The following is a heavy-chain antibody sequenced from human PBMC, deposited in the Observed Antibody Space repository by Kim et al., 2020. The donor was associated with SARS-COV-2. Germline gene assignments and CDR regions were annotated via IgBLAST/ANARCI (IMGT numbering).Heavy chain of an antibody. Sequence: ADSVKGRFTISRDNSKNTLYLQMNSLRAEDTAVYYCAKDVFRRGGWFCDYWGQGTLVTVSS. J-gene: IGHJ4*02. D-gene: IGHD3-10*01. CDR3: AKDVFRRGGWFCDY. V-gene: IGHV3-30*02.